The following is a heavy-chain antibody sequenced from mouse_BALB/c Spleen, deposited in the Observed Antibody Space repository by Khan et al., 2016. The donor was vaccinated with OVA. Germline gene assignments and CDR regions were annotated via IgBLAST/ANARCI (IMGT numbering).Heavy chain of an antibody. Sequence: HLQQSGPELVKPGASVKISCKASGYSFTGYFMNWVMQSHGKSLEWIGRINPHIGETFYNQKFKGKATSTVDEPSSTVPMELRSLASEDSPVYYGTRKSGSDLDYWGQGTTLTVSS. CDR2: INPHIGET. CDR3: TRKSGSDLDY. CDR1: GYSFTGYF. D-gene: IGHD1-3*01. V-gene: IGHV1-20*02. J-gene: IGHJ2*01.